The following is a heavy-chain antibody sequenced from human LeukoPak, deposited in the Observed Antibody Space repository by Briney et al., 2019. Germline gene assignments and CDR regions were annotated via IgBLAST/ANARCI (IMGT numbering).Heavy chain of an antibody. CDR2: ISGSGGST. Sequence: GGSMTLACAPSGFTISSQAMSWDRQAPGKGLEWVSAISGSGGSTYYADSVKGRFTISRDNSKNTLYLQMNSLRAEDTAVYYCAKDPGYWGQGTLVTVSS. CDR1: GFTISSQA. J-gene: IGHJ4*02. CDR3: AKDPGY. V-gene: IGHV3-23*01.